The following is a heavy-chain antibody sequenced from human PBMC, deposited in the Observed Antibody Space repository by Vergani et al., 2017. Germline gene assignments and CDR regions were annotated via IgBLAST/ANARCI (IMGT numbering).Heavy chain of an antibody. CDR2: ISSSSSYI. V-gene: IGHV3-21*01. CDR3: AIDMTGDYSNWFDP. CDR1: GFTFSSYS. Sequence: EVQLVESGGGLVKPGGSLRLSCAASGFTFSSYSMNWVRQAPGKGLEWVSSISSSSSYIYYADSVKGRFTISRDNAKNSLYLQMNSLRAEDMAVYYCAIDMTGDYSNWFDPWGQGTLVTVSS. J-gene: IGHJ5*02. D-gene: IGHD4-17*01.